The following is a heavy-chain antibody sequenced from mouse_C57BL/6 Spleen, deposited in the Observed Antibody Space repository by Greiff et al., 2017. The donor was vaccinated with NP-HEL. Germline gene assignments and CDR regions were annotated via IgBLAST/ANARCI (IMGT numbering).Heavy chain of an antibody. CDR2: INPSTGGT. CDR3: ARGGLRRYFDY. V-gene: IGHV1-42*01. CDR1: GYSFTGYY. D-gene: IGHD1-2*01. Sequence: EVQLQQSGPELVKPGASVKISCKASGYSFTGYYMNWVKQSPEKSLEWIGEINPSTGGTTYNQKFKAKATLTVDKSSSTAYMQLKSLTSEDSAVYYWARGGLRRYFDYWGQGTTLTVSS. J-gene: IGHJ2*01.